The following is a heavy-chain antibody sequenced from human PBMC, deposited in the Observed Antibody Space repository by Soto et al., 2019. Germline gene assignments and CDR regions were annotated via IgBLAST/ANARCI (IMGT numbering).Heavy chain of an antibody. V-gene: IGHV1-46*01. J-gene: IGHJ4*02. CDR2: INPSGGST. CDR3: ARPPYPGCINAVCYPLDY. CDR1: GYTFTSYY. Sequence: QVQLVQSGAEVKKPGASVKISCKASGYTFTSYYMHWVRQAPGQGLEWRGIINPSGGSTNYAQKLQGRVARTRDTSTSTVYMELNSLRSEDTAVYYCARPPYPGCINAVCYPLDYWGQGTLVTVSS. D-gene: IGHD2-8*01.